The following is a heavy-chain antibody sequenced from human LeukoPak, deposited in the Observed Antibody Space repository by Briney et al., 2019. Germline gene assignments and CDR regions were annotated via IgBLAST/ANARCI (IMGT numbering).Heavy chain of an antibody. J-gene: IGHJ5*02. V-gene: IGHV4-59*01. CDR2: IYYSGST. CDR1: GGSISSYY. Sequence: PSETLSLTCTVSGGSISSYYWSWIRQPPGKGLEWIGYIYYSGSTSYNPSLKSRVTISVDTSKNQFSLKLSSVTAADTAVYYCARVDPLTGKPFNLWGQGTLVTVSS. CDR3: ARVDPLTGKPFNL. D-gene: IGHD3-9*01.